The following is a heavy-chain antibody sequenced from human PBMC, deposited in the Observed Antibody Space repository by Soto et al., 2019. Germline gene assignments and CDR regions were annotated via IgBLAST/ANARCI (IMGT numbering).Heavy chain of an antibody. CDR2: IYYSGNT. CDR3: AREKVYYFDY. V-gene: IGHV4-31*03. Sequence: SETLSLTCTVSGGSIRSGGYYWSWIRQHPGKGLEWIGNIYYSGNTYYNPSLKSRLTISLDTSKNQFSLKLSSVTAADTAVYYCAREKVYYFDYWGQGTLVTVSS. CDR1: GGSIRSGGYY. D-gene: IGHD1-20*01. J-gene: IGHJ4*02.